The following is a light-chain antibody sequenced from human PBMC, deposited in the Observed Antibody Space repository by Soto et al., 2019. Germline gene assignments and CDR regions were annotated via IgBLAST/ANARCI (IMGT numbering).Light chain of an antibody. V-gene: IGKV3-15*01. Sequence: EIVMTQSPDTLSVSPGERATLSCRASQSVSSNLAWYHRKPGQAPRLLIYDASTRATDIPDRFSVSGSGTEFTLTISSLQSEDFAVYYCQQYNNWPRTFGQGPKVEIK. CDR1: QSVSSN. CDR2: DAS. CDR3: QQYNNWPRT. J-gene: IGKJ1*01.